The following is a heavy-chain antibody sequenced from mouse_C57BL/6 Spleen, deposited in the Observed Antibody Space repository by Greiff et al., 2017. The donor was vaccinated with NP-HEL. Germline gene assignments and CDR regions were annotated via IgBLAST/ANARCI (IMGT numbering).Heavy chain of an antibody. CDR2: ISYDGSN. J-gene: IGHJ3*01. CDR3: ARSLITTVVAPAY. D-gene: IGHD1-1*01. Sequence: EVQRVESGPGLVKPSQSLSLTCSVTGYSITSGYYWNWIRQFPGNKLEWMGYISYDGSNNYNPSLKNRISITRDTSKNQFFLKLNSVTTEDTATYYCARSLITTVVAPAYWGQGTLVTVSA. CDR1: GYSITSGYY. V-gene: IGHV3-6*01.